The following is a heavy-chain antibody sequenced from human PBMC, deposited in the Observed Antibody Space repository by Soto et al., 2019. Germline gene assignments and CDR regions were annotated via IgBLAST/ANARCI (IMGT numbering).Heavy chain of an antibody. Sequence: EVQLLESGGGLVQPGGSLRLSCAASEFTFTSYAMSWVRQAPGKGLEWVSAVGSDGGSTYYADSVRGRFTVSRDNSQNXLYLQXNNLXAEDXAVXXXXKXXCGSGTFCHFDYWGQGTLVTVSS. CDR3: XKXXCGSGTFCHFDY. CDR1: EFTFTSYA. J-gene: IGHJ4*02. D-gene: IGHD3-10*01. V-gene: IGHV3-23*01. CDR2: VGSDGGST.